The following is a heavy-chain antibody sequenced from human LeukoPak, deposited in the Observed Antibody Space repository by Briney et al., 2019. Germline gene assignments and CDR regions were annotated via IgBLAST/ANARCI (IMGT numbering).Heavy chain of an antibody. CDR3: ASLGRVWGYSYGPRRDY. CDR1: GGTFSSYA. J-gene: IGHJ4*02. D-gene: IGHD5-18*01. V-gene: IGHV1-69*06. Sequence: SVKVSCKASGGTFSSYAISWVRQAPGQGLEWMGGIIPIFGTANYAQKFQGRVTITADKSTSTAYMELSSLRSEDTAVYYCASLGRVWGYSYGPRRDYWGQGTLVTVSS. CDR2: IIPIFGTA.